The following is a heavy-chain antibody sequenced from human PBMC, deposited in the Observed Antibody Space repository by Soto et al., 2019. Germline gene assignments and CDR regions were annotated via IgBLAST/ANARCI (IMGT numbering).Heavy chain of an antibody. CDR3: ARADRPDSSVDY. J-gene: IGHJ4*02. D-gene: IGHD6-25*01. CDR2: IYYSGST. V-gene: IGHV4-59*01. CDR1: GGSISSYY. Sequence: QVQLQESGPGLVKPSETLSLTCTVSGGSISSYYWSWIRQPPGKGLEWIGYIYYSGSTNYNPSLKSRVTISVDPSKNQFSLKLSSVTAADTAVYYCARADRPDSSVDYWGQGTLVTVSS.